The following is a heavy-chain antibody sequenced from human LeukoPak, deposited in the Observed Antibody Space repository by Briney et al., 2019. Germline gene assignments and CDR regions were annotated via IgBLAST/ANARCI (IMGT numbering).Heavy chain of an antibody. J-gene: IGHJ4*02. V-gene: IGHV4-30-4*01. CDR2: IHYDGTT. CDR3: TRGAMLRGIPHSPGE. Sequence: SQSLSLTCAVSGDSTTIRDLYWSCIRQPPGKGLEWIGYIHYDGTTSYSPSLKSRLTISPDTSKNQFSLKLTSVTATDTAVYFCTRGAMLRGIPHSPGEWGQGTLVTVSS. D-gene: IGHD3-10*01. CDR1: GDSTTIRDLY.